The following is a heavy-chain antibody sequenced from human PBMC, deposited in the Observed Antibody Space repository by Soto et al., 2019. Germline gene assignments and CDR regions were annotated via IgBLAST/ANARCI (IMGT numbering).Heavy chain of an antibody. CDR1: GGSVSSGRYY. CDR2: IFYTGST. Sequence: SETLSLTCTVSGGSVSSGRYYWTWLRQSPGKGLEWIGYIFYTGSTNYNPSLKSRVTSSADTSKNQFSLRLSSVTAADTAVYYCARVGSSGWSPDYWGQGTLVTVSS. D-gene: IGHD6-19*01. CDR3: ARVGSSGWSPDY. J-gene: IGHJ4*02. V-gene: IGHV4-61*01.